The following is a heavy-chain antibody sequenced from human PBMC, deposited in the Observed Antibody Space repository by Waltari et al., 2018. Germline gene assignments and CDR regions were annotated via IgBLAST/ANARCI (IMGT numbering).Heavy chain of an antibody. J-gene: IGHJ4*02. D-gene: IGHD3-3*01. V-gene: IGHV1-2*02. CDR1: GYTFTGYY. CDR3: ARALYDFWSGPRFHFDY. CDR2: INPNSGGT. Sequence: QVQLVQSGAEVKKPGASVKVSCKASGYTFTGYYMHWVRQAPGQGLEWMGWINPNSGGTNYAQKFQGRVTMTRDTSISTAYMELSRLRSDDTAVYYCARALYDFWSGPRFHFDYWGQGTLVTVSS.